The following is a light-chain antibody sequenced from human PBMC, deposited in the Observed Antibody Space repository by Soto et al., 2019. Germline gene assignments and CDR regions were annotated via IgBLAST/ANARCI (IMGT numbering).Light chain of an antibody. Sequence: SSRLAWYQKKPGKAPNLLIYDASSLESGVPSRFSGSGSGTEFTLTISSLQADDVATYYCQQYDSYWTYGQGTKVDIK. CDR1: SSR. CDR3: QQYDSYWT. CDR2: DAS. V-gene: IGKV1-5*01. J-gene: IGKJ1*01.